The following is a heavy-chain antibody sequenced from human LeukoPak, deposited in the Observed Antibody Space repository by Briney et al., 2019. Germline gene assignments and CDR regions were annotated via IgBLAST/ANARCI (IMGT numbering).Heavy chain of an antibody. Sequence: SETLSLTCTVSGGSISSYYWSWIRQPPGKGLEWIGYIYYSGSTNYNPSLKSRVTISVDTSKNQFSLKLSSVTAADTAVYYCARRERDGYYFDYWGQGTLVTVSS. CDR3: ARRERDGYYFDY. V-gene: IGHV4-59*01. CDR2: IYYSGST. J-gene: IGHJ4*02. D-gene: IGHD3-10*01. CDR1: GGSISSYY.